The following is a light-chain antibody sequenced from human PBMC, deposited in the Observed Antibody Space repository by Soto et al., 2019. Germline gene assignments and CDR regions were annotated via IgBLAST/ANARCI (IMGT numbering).Light chain of an antibody. Sequence: QLVLTQSPSASASLGASVKLTCTLSSGHSIYAIAWHQQQPEKGPRFLMKLNSDGSHNKGDGIPDRFSGSSSGAERYLTISSLQSEYEADYYCQTWGTGIQVFGGGTKLTVL. CDR1: SGHSIYA. J-gene: IGLJ2*01. CDR2: LNSDGSH. V-gene: IGLV4-69*02. CDR3: QTWGTGIQV.